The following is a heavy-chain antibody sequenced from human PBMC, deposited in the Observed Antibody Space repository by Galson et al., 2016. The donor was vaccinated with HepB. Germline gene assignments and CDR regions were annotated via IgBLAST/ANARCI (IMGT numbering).Heavy chain of an antibody. Sequence: SLRLSCAVSGFTLSNYWVHWVRQAPGKGLMWISRVNGDGTNIAYADSVKGRFTISRDNAKDTIYLEMNGLRAEDTAVYYCARDSVFTLSKGVPFDHWGQGTPVTVSS. CDR2: VNGDGTNI. CDR3: ARDSVFTLSKGVPFDH. CDR1: GFTLSNYW. J-gene: IGHJ4*02. V-gene: IGHV3-74*01. D-gene: IGHD3-22*01.